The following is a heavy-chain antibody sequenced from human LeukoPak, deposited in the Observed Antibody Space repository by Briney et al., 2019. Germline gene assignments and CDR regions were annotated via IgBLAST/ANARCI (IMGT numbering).Heavy chain of an antibody. CDR3: ARGPGGRSGYYPLEDYYYYYYMDV. V-gene: IGHV1-18*01. D-gene: IGHD3-22*01. J-gene: IGHJ6*03. CDR1: GYTFTSYG. Sequence: ASVKVSCKASGYTFTSYGINWVRQAPGQGLEWMGWIRVYNGNTNYAQKLQGRVTMTTDTSTSTAYLELRSLRSDDTAVYYCARGPGGRSGYYPLEDYYYYYYMDVWGKGTTVTVSS. CDR2: IRVYNGNT.